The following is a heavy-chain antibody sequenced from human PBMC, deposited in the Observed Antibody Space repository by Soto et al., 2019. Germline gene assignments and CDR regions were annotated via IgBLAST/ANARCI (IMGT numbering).Heavy chain of an antibody. V-gene: IGHV3-23*05. J-gene: IGHJ4*02. CDR2: IYGSGRGI. CDR3: AKDAVYNDGLWLMDH. Sequence: GGSLRLSCTASGLPHSSFAMMWVRQAPGKGLECVSGIYGSGRGIEYADSVKGRFTISRDNSKNTVYLQMTDLRADDTAVYYCAKDAVYNDGLWLMDHWGQGTQVTV. CDR1: GLPHSSFA. D-gene: IGHD2-21*01.